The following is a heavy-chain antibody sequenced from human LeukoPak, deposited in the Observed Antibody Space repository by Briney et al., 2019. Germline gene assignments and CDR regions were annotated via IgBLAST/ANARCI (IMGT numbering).Heavy chain of an antibody. Sequence: PSETLSLTCTVSGGSISSGGYYWSWIRQHPGKGLEWIGYIYYSGSTYYNPFLKSRVTISVDTSKNQFSLKLSSVTAADTAVYYCARAGVAVAGRFDYWGQGTLVTVSS. D-gene: IGHD6-19*01. J-gene: IGHJ4*02. CDR1: GGSISSGGYY. V-gene: IGHV4-31*03. CDR3: ARAGVAVAGRFDY. CDR2: IYYSGST.